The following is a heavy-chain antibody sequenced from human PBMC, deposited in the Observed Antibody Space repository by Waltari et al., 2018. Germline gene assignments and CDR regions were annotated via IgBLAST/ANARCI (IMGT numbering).Heavy chain of an antibody. J-gene: IGHJ3*02. CDR1: GGSFSGYY. CDR3: ASQGLGYCSSTSCYDAFDI. V-gene: IGHV4-34*01. Sequence: QVQLQQWGAGLLKPSETLSLTCAVYGGSFSGYYWSWIRQPPGKGLEWIGEINHSGSTNYNPSLKSRVTISVDTSKNQFSLKLSSVTAADTAVYYCASQGLGYCSSTSCYDAFDIWGQGTMVTVSS. CDR2: INHSGST. D-gene: IGHD2-2*01.